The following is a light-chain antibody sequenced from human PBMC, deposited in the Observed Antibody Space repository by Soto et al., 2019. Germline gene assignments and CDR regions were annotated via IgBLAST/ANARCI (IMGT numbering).Light chain of an antibody. Sequence: EIVLTQSPGTLSLSPGERATLSCRASQSVSSSYLAWYQQKPGQAPRLLIYGASSRATGIPDRFSGSGSGTDFALTISRLEPEDFAVYYCPQYGISPRTFGQGTKLEIK. J-gene: IGKJ2*01. CDR2: GAS. CDR3: PQYGISPRT. CDR1: QSVSSSY. V-gene: IGKV3-20*01.